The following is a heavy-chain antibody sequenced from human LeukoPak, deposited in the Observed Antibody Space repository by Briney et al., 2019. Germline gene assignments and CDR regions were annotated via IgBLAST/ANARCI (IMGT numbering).Heavy chain of an antibody. CDR2: ISSSGGTK. Sequence: GGSLRLSCAVSGFTFSDYYMTCIRQAPGEGLEWVSHISSSGGTKYYADSVKGRFTISRDNAKNSLYLQMNSLRAEDTAVYYCATLSYYALDYWGQGTLVTVSS. J-gene: IGHJ4*02. D-gene: IGHD3-10*01. V-gene: IGHV3-11*04. CDR1: GFTFSDYY. CDR3: ATLSYYALDY.